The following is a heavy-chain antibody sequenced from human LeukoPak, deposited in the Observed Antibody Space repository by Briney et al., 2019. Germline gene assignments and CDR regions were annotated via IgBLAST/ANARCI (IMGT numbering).Heavy chain of an antibody. CDR3: ARGFWVWPQRSRRGYYFDY. Sequence: ASVKVSCKASGYTSTSYDINWVRQATGQGLEWMGWMNPNSGNTGYAQKFQGRVTITRNTSISTAYMELSSLRSEDTAVYYCARGFWVWPQRSRRGYYFDYWGQGTLVTVSS. CDR1: GYTSTSYD. V-gene: IGHV1-8*03. CDR2: MNPNSGNT. J-gene: IGHJ4*02. D-gene: IGHD3-16*01.